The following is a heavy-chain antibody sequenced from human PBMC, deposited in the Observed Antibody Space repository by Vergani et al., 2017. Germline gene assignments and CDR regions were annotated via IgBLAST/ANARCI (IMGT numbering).Heavy chain of an antibody. V-gene: IGHV4-59*01. CDR3: ARAVAARPGDWVIAETGDAFDI. Sequence: QVQLQESGPGLVKPSETLSLTCTVSGGSISSYYWSWIRQPPGKGLEWIGYIYYSGSTNYNPSLKSRVTISVDTSKNQFSLKLGSVTAADTAMYYCARAVAARPGDWVIAETGDAFDIWGQGTMVTVSS. D-gene: IGHD6-6*01. CDR2: IYYSGST. J-gene: IGHJ3*02. CDR1: GGSISSYY.